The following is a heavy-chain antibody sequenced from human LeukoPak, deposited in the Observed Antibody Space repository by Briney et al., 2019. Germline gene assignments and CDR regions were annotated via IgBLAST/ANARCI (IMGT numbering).Heavy chain of an antibody. V-gene: IGHV4-59*03. J-gene: IGHJ6*02. Sequence: PSETLCLTCAVSGGSISGFYWTWIRQPPGKGLEFIGQIHYSGSTDYNPSLKSRITMSVDTSKNQFFLRLNSVTAADTAVYYCAKFGLYYNMDVWGQGTTVTVSS. CDR1: GGSISGFY. D-gene: IGHD3-16*01. CDR3: AKFGLYYNMDV. CDR2: IHYSGST.